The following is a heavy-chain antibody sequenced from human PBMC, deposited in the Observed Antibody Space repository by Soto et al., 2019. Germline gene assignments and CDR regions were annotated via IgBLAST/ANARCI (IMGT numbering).Heavy chain of an antibody. CDR1: GYSFTSYW. D-gene: IGHD2-2*02. CDR3: ARLVYGDLQPDYCSSTSCYTRGVVPDAFDI. CDR2: IYPGDSDT. Sequence: GESLKISCKGSGYSFTSYWIGWVRQMPGKGLEWMGIIYPGDSDTRYSPSFQGQVTISADKSISTAYLQWSSLKASDTAMYYCARLVYGDLQPDYCSSTSCYTRGVVPDAFDIWGQGTMVTVSS. J-gene: IGHJ3*02. V-gene: IGHV5-51*01.